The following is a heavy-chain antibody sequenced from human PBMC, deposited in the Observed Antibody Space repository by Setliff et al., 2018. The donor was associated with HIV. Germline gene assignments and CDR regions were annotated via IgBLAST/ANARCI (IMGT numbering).Heavy chain of an antibody. V-gene: IGHV3-30*02. CDR3: AKYGSGNSGRGGFDY. Sequence: GGSLRLSCAASGFTFSAHGMHWVRQAPGKGLEWVTFINYDDNYEYYADSVKGRFTISRDNSKSTVDLQMTSLTAEDTAVYYCAKYGSGNSGRGGFDYWGQGTLVTVSS. D-gene: IGHD6-19*01. J-gene: IGHJ4*02. CDR2: INYDDNYE. CDR1: GFTFSAHG.